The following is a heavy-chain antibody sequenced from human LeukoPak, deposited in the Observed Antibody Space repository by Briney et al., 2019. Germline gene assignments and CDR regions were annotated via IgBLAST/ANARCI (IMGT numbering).Heavy chain of an antibody. J-gene: IGHJ6*02. V-gene: IGHV7-4-1*02. CDR3: ARGGMVRGVGGHYYGMDV. Sequence: ASVKVSCKASGYTFTNYAMTWVRQAPGQGLEWMGWINTNTGNPTYAQGFTGRFVFSLDTSVSTAYLQISSLKAEDTAVYYCARGGMVRGVGGHYYGMDVWGQGTTVTVSS. CDR1: GYTFTNYA. D-gene: IGHD3-10*01. CDR2: INTNTGNP.